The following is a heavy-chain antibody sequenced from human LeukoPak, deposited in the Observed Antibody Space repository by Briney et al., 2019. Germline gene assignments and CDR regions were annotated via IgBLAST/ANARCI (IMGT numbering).Heavy chain of an antibody. J-gene: IGHJ6*03. Sequence: GSLRLSCAASGFTFSSYSMNWVRQAPGKGLEWVSYISSSSSSIYHADSVKGRFTISRDNTKNSLYLQMNSLRAEDTAVYHCAREGHLYYYYYMDVWGKGTTVTVSS. CDR1: GFTFSSYS. V-gene: IGHV3-48*01. CDR3: AREGHLYYYYYMDV. CDR2: ISSSSSSI.